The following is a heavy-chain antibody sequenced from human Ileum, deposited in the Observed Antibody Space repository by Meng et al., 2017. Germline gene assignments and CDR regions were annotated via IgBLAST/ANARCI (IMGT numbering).Heavy chain of an antibody. D-gene: IGHD6-25*01. Sequence: QVQLQESGPGLVKPSETLSLTCTVSGGSISSYYWSWIRQPPGKGLEWIGYIFYTGATYSNPSLKSRVTVSLDTSKSQFSLKLSSVTAADTAIYYCVSERRRSYFFDYWGQGTLVTVSS. V-gene: IGHV4-59*06. CDR2: IFYTGAT. CDR1: GGSISSYY. CDR3: VSERRRSYFFDY. J-gene: IGHJ4*02.